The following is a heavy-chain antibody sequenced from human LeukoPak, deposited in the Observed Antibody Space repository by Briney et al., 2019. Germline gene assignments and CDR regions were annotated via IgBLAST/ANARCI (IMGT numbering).Heavy chain of an antibody. CDR1: GGSISSGGYS. V-gene: IGHV4-30-2*01. CDR2: IYHSGST. Sequence: PSETLSLTCTASGGSISSGGYSWSWIRQPPGKGLEWIGYIYHSGSTYYNPSLKSRVTISVDRSKNQFSLKLSSVTAADTAVYYCARAPGEYCSGGSCYFDYWGQGTLVTVSS. J-gene: IGHJ4*02. CDR3: ARAPGEYCSGGSCYFDY. D-gene: IGHD2-15*01.